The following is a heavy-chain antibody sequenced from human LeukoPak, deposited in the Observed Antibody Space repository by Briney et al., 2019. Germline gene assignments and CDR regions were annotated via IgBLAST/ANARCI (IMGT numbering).Heavy chain of an antibody. CDR3: AKRGDCSGTCTYDY. Sequence: GGSLRLSCAASGFTFSNYAIHWVRQAPGKGLEWVSIVGGRGVKTYYADSVKGRFTISRDNSKNTVYLQMNSLRAEDTAVYYCAKRGDCSGTCTYDYWGQGNLVTVSS. J-gene: IGHJ4*02. V-gene: IGHV3-23*01. CDR1: GFTFSNYA. CDR2: VGGRGVKT. D-gene: IGHD2-2*01.